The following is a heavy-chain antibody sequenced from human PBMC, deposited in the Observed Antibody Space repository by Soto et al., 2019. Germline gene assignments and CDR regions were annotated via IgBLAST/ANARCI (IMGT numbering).Heavy chain of an antibody. Sequence: SGHTLVHPTQTLTLSCTFSGFSLSTSGMCVGGVRQPPGKSLEWLALIDGHDDKYYRTSLKTRLTISKDPSKNHVVLTMSNMDNVDTATYYRAGRPVAGAGFNCIDAWGQCTTVT. J-gene: IGHJ6*02. V-gene: IGHV2-70*20. D-gene: IGHD6-13*01. CDR3: AGRPVAGAGFNCIDA. CDR1: GFSLSTSGMC. CDR2: IDGHDDK.